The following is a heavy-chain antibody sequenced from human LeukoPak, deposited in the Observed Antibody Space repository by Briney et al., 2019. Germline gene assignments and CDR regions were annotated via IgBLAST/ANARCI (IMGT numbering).Heavy chain of an antibody. V-gene: IGHV1-2*02. Sequence: ASVNVSCKASGYSFTGDYIHWVRQAPGQGLEWMGCINPNSGGTNYAQKFHGRVTMNRHTSISTAYMELSRLRSDDTAVYYCAREVISRSWFPFDYWGQGTLVTVSS. CDR2: INPNSGGT. CDR3: AREVISRSWFPFDY. CDR1: GYSFTGDY. D-gene: IGHD6-13*01. J-gene: IGHJ4*02.